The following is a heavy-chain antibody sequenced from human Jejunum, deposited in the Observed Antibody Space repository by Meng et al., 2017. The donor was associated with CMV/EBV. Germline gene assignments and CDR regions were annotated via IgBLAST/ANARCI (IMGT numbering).Heavy chain of an antibody. Sequence: VPLRESGQGLVKSSQTLSLTCSVFGGAIGSGDYYWSWIRQPPGKGLEWIGYIHDTGSTSHNPSLKSRVDLSLGTSKNQFSLTLNSVTAEDTAVYFCARGSIFVSFDSWGQGTLVTVFS. CDR3: ARGSIFVSFDS. J-gene: IGHJ4*02. D-gene: IGHD3-3*01. CDR1: GGAIGSGDYY. V-gene: IGHV4-30-4*08. CDR2: IHDTGST.